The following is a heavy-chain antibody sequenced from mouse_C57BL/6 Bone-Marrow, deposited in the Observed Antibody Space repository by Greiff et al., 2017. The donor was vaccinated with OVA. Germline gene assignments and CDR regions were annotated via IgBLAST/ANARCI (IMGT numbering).Heavy chain of an antibody. D-gene: IGHD1-1*01. CDR2: ISSGGDYI. V-gene: IGHV5-9-1*02. J-gene: IGHJ4*01. CDR1: GFTFSSYA. CDR3: TRDPYYYGSSYAMDY. Sequence: EVKLVESGEGLVKPGGSLKLSCAASGFTFSSYAMSWVRQTPEKRLEWVAYISSGGDYIYYADTVKGRFTISRDNARNTLYLQMSSLKSEDTAMYYCTRDPYYYGSSYAMDYWGQGTSVTVSS.